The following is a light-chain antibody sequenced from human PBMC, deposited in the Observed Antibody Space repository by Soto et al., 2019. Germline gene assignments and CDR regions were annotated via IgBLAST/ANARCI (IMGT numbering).Light chain of an antibody. CDR1: SSNVGGYNY. CDR3: CSYAGSPRYV. V-gene: IGLV2-11*01. Sequence: QSALTQPRSVSGSPGQSVTISCIETSSNVGGYNYVSWYQQHPGKAPKVMIYDVSERPSGVPDRFSGSKSGNTASLTISGLQAEDEADYYCCSYAGSPRYVLGTGTKVTVL. J-gene: IGLJ1*01. CDR2: DVS.